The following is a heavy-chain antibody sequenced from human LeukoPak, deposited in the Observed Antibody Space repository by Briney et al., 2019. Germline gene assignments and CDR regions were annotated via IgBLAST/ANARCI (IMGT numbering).Heavy chain of an antibody. Sequence: GASVKVSCKASGYTFTSYYMHWVRQAPGQGLEWMGIINPSGGSTSYAQKFQGRVTMTRDTSTSTVYMELSSLRSEDTAVYYCARGRKYYDILTGYYIGFYFDYWGQGTLVTVSS. CDR1: GYTFTSYY. CDR3: ARGRKYYDILTGYYIGFYFDY. D-gene: IGHD3-9*01. V-gene: IGHV1-46*01. CDR2: INPSGGST. J-gene: IGHJ4*02.